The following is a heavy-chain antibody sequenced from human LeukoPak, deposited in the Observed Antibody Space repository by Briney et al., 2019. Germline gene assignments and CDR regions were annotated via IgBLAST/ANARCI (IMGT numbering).Heavy chain of an antibody. J-gene: IGHJ4*02. Sequence: SETLSLTCSVSGYSLSSGYYWGWIRPSPGKGLEWIGSIYHHAESTYYSPSLRSRVTIFVDTYKNQFSLSLRSVTAADTAVYYCARSRVFSTQTVIRVGYSSSLWYFDYWGQGTLVTVSS. CDR2: IYHHAEST. V-gene: IGHV4-38-2*01. CDR3: ARSRVFSTQTVIRVGYSSSLWYFDY. D-gene: IGHD6-13*01. CDR1: GYSLSSGYY.